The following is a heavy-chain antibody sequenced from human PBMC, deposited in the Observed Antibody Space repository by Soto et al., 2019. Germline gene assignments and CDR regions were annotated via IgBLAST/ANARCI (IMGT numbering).Heavy chain of an antibody. Sequence: GASVKVSCTASGYTFTSYGISWVRQAPGQGLEWMGWISAYNGNTNYAQKLQGRVTMTTDTSTSTAYRGLRSLRSDDTAVYYCARDPSPKRHYYDSSGYYYLVYWGQGTLVTVPQ. V-gene: IGHV1-18*01. CDR2: ISAYNGNT. J-gene: IGHJ4*02. D-gene: IGHD3-22*01. CDR3: ARDPSPKRHYYDSSGYYYLVY. CDR1: GYTFTSYG.